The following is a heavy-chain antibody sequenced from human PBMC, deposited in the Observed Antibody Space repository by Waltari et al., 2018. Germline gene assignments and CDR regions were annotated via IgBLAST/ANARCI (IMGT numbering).Heavy chain of an antibody. D-gene: IGHD1-26*01. Sequence: QVQLVQSGAEVKKPGASVKVSCKASGYTFTSYAMHWVRQAPGQRLEWMGWINPGNGNTKYSQKFQGRVTITRDTAASTAYMELSSLRSEDTAVYYCARGAGGSYYSKEDYWGQGTLVTVSS. J-gene: IGHJ4*02. CDR3: ARGAGGSYYSKEDY. CDR2: INPGNGNT. V-gene: IGHV1-3*01. CDR1: GYTFTSYA.